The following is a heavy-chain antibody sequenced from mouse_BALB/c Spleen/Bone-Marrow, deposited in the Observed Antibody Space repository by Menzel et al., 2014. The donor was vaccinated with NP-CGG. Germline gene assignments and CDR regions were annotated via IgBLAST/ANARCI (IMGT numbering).Heavy chain of an antibody. V-gene: IGHV1S81*02. J-gene: IGHJ2*01. CDR2: INPSDGGT. CDR3: ARSGDGYYVDYFDY. D-gene: IGHD2-3*01. CDR1: GYTFTSYW. Sequence: VQLVESGAELVRPGVSVKLSCKASGYTFTSYWMHWIKQRPEQGLERIGEINPSDGGTNYNEKFKSKATLTVDKSSSTAYMQLSSLTSEDSAVYYCARSGDGYYVDYFDYWGQGTTLTVSS.